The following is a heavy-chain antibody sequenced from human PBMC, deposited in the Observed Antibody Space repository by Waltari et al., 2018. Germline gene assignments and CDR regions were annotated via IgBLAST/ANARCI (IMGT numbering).Heavy chain of an antibody. CDR1: GNPFTGYY. V-gene: IGHV1-2*02. Sequence: QVQLVQSGAEVKKPGASVKVSCKASGNPFTGYYMHWVRQAPGQGLEWMGWINSDSGGTNYAQKFQGRVTMTRDTSISTLYMELSSLRSDDTAVYYCARGGRVSSGPFDSWGQGTLVTVSS. CDR3: ARGGRVSSGPFDS. CDR2: INSDSGGT. D-gene: IGHD3-10*01. J-gene: IGHJ4*02.